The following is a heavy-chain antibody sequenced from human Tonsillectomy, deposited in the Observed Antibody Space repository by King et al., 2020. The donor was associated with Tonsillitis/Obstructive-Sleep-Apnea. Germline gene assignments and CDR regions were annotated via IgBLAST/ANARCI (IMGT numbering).Heavy chain of an antibody. CDR1: GYTFTSYV. V-gene: IGHV1-3*01. Sequence: QLVQSGAEVKKPGASVKVSCKASGYTFTSYVMHWVRQAPGQRLEWMGWINAGNGHTKYSQKFQGRVTINSDTPASTAYMELSSLRSEDTAVYYCARVTVPTDFWSPYYDAFDIWGQGTMVTVSS. D-gene: IGHD3-3*01. CDR3: ARVTVPTDFWSPYYDAFDI. CDR2: INAGNGHT. J-gene: IGHJ3*02.